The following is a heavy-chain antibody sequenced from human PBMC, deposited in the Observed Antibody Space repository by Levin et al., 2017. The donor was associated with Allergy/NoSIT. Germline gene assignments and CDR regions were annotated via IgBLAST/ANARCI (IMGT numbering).Heavy chain of an antibody. J-gene: IGHJ5*02. V-gene: IGHV3-23*01. CDR3: AKWNDFSGNWFDP. Sequence: GGSLRLSCAASGFTFSSYAMTWVRQAPGKGLEWVAGISGSGGRTYYADSVKGRFIISRDNSQNTLYLQMHSLRPEDTAVYYCAKWNDFSGNWFDPWGQGTLVTVSS. CDR2: ISGSGGRT. CDR1: GFTFSSYA. D-gene: IGHD3-3*01.